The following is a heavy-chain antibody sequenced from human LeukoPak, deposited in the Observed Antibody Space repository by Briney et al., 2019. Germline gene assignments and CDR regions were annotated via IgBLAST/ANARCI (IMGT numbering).Heavy chain of an antibody. CDR2: IIPILGIA. J-gene: IGHJ4*02. D-gene: IGHD3-9*01. V-gene: IGHV1-69*04. CDR3: ARAPYYDILTGYHATDY. Sequence: SVKVSCKASGGTFSSYAISWVRQAPGQGLEWMGRIIPILGIANYAQKFQGRVTITADKSTSTAYMELSSLRSEDTAVYYCARAPYYDILTGYHATDYWGQGTLVTVSS. CDR1: GGTFSSYA.